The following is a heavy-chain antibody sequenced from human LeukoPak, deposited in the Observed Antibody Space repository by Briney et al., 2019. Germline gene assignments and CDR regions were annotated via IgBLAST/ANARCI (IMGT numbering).Heavy chain of an antibody. Sequence: SETLSLTCTVSGGSISSGSYYWSWIRQPAGKGLERIGRIHTSGSTNYNPSLKSRVTISIDTSKSQFSLNLSSVTAADTAVYYCARDSDWTWRFDPWGQGTLVTVSS. D-gene: IGHD3/OR15-3a*01. J-gene: IGHJ5*02. CDR1: GGSISSGSYY. V-gene: IGHV4-61*02. CDR2: IHTSGST. CDR3: ARDSDWTWRFDP.